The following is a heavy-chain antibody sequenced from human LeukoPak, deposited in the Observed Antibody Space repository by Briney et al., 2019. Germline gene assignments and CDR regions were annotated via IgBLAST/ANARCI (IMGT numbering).Heavy chain of an antibody. D-gene: IGHD1-1*01. CDR2: ITGSGSYI. CDR1: GFTFNTYN. V-gene: IGHV3-21*04. J-gene: IGHJ5*02. CDR3: ARDFGSNWKANWFDP. Sequence: GGSLRLSCAASGFTFNTYNMNWVRQAPGKGLEWVSSITGSGSYISYADSMKGRFTISRDNAKNSLYLQMNSLRAEDTAVYYCARDFGSNWKANWFDPWGQGTLVTVS.